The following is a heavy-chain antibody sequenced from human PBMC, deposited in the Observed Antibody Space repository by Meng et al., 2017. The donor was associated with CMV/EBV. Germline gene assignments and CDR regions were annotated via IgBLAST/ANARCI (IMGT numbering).Heavy chain of an antibody. Sequence: EGRWGESGGALVRAGGYLRLSCAASGFIVSTYDMTWVRQAPGKGLEWVSVVHASGGTYYAESVKGRFTISRDNSKNTLYLQMNSLRAEDTAVYYCARDHSGPLSHWGQGTLVTVSS. CDR2: VHASGGT. CDR3: ARDHSGPLSH. D-gene: IGHD1-1*01. V-gene: IGHV3-66*01. J-gene: IGHJ4*02. CDR1: GFIVSTYD.